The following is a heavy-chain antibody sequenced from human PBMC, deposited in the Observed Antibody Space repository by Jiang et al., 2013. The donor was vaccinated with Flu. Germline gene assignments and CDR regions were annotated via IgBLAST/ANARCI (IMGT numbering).Heavy chain of an antibody. CDR1: GGSISSYY. D-gene: IGHD5-18*01. Sequence: SLTCTVSGGSISSYYWSWIRQPPGKGLEWIGYIYYSGSTYYNPSLKSRVTISVDTSKNQFSLKLSSVTAADTAVYYCARPGIQLWIHGFDYWGQGTLVTVSS. J-gene: IGHJ4*02. V-gene: IGHV4-59*04. CDR2: IYYSGST. CDR3: ARPGIQLWIHGFDY.